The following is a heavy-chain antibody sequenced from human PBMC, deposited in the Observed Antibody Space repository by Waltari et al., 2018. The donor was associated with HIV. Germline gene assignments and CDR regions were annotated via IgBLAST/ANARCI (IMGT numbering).Heavy chain of an antibody. Sequence: QVQLVESGGGVVQHGRYLRRSCAACGVTFSSYGMHWVRQAPGKGLECVAVISYDGSNKYYADSMKGQFTISRDNSKNTLYLQMNSLRAEDTAVYYCAKGWTPRYFDYWGQGTLVTVSS. CDR3: AKGWTPRYFDY. J-gene: IGHJ4*02. CDR2: ISYDGSNK. V-gene: IGHV3-30*18. CDR1: GVTFSSYG. D-gene: IGHD1-1*01.